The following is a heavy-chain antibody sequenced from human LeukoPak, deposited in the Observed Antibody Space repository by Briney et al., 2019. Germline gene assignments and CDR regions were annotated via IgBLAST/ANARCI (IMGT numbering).Heavy chain of an antibody. J-gene: IGHJ5*02. V-gene: IGHV3-23*01. D-gene: IGHD3-16*01. CDR1: GFTFSSHA. CDR3: AKDRTVAPGRAYGGANWFDP. CDR2: ISGSGGST. Sequence: GGSLRISCAASGFTFSSHAMSWVRQAPGKGLEWVSLISGSGGSTHYGDSVNGRFTISRDNSKNTVYLQMNSLTTEDTAVYYCAKDRTVAPGRAYGGANWFDPWGQGTLVTVSS.